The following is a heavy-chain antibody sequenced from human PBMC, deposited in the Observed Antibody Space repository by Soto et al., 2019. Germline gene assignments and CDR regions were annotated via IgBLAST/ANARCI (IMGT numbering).Heavy chain of an antibody. V-gene: IGHV1-8*01. Sequence: GASVKVSCKASGYTFITYDIHWVRQATGQGLEWMGWMNPYNGNAGYAQKFQGRVTMTRNTSISTAYMELSSLRSEDTAVYFCARRKERSGPHYFDSWGQGTLVNVSS. CDR3: ARRKERSGPHYFDS. D-gene: IGHD6-25*01. CDR1: GYTFITYD. CDR2: MNPYNGNA. J-gene: IGHJ4*02.